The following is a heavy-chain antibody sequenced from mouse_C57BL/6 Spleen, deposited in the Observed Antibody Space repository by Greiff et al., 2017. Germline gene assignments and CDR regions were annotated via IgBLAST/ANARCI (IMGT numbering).Heavy chain of an antibody. J-gene: IGHJ1*03. CDR3: ARPLTGTGYFDV. CDR1: GYAFSSSW. Sequence: QVQLKESGPELVKPGASVKISCKASGYAFSSSWLNWVKQRPGKGLEWIGRISPGDGDTNYNGKFKGKATLTADKSSSTAYMQLSSLTSEDSAVYFCARPLTGTGYFDVWGTGTTVTVSS. CDR2: ISPGDGDT. V-gene: IGHV1-82*01. D-gene: IGHD4-1*01.